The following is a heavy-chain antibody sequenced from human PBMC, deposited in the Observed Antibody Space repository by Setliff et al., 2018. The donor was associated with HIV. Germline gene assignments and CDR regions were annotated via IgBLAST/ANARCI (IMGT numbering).Heavy chain of an antibody. V-gene: IGHV4-4*09. J-gene: IGHJ4*02. Sequence: PSETLSLTCTVSGGSISSYYWSWIRQPPGKGLEWIGYIYTSGSTNYNPSLKSRVTISLDTSKNQFSLKLTSVTAADTAVYYCAGLSGDYYYFDYWGQGTLVTVSS. D-gene: IGHD2-21*02. CDR1: GGSISSYY. CDR3: AGLSGDYYYFDY. CDR2: IYTSGST.